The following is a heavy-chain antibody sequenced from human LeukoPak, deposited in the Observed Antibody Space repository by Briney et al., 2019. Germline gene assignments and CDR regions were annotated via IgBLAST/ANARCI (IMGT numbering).Heavy chain of an antibody. J-gene: IGHJ4*02. D-gene: IGHD3-10*01. Sequence: GGSLRLSCAAPGFTFSSYSMNWVRQAPGKGLEWVSSISSSSSYIYYADSVKGRFTISRDNAKNSLYLQMNSLRAEDTAVYYCARELQFRYGSGSYYSDNYGGQGTLVTVSS. CDR2: ISSSSSYI. V-gene: IGHV3-21*01. CDR1: GFTFSSYS. CDR3: ARELQFRYGSGSYYSDNY.